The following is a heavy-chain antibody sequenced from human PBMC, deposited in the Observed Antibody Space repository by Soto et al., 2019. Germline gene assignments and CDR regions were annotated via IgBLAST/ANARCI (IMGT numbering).Heavy chain of an antibody. J-gene: IGHJ5*02. CDR1: GGSISSGGYS. V-gene: IGHV4-30-2*01. D-gene: IGHD3-3*01. CDR2: IYHSGST. CDR3: ARGQYDFWSGYRRNWFDP. Sequence: PSETLSLTCAVSGGSISSGGYSWSWLRQPPGKGLEWIGYIYHSGSTYYNPSLKSRVTISVDRSKNQFSLKLSSVTAADTAVYYCARGQYDFWSGYRRNWFDPWGQGTLVTVSS.